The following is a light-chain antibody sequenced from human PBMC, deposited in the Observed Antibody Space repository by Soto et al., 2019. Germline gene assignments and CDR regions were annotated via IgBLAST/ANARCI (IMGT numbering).Light chain of an antibody. V-gene: IGLV2-14*01. CDR3: ISYASSSALV. Sequence: ALTQPASVAWSPGQSITISCTGTSSDVGGYTYVSWYQQHPGKAPKLMIYEVSNRPSGVANRFSGSKSGNTASLTISVLQAEDEADYYCISYASSSALVFGLGTKVTVL. CDR2: EVS. J-gene: IGLJ1*01. CDR1: SSDVGGYTY.